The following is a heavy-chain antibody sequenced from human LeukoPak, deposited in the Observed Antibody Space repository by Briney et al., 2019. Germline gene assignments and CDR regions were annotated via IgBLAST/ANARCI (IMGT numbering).Heavy chain of an antibody. CDR3: ATHRGLLSACLDS. Sequence: SQTLSLTCTVSGGSISSGDLYWTWLRQRQGMGLEGLGYIYLSGSLHSNPSLRSPVTISQDTSKNPFSLSLNYVTAPDTAVYFCATHRGLLSACLDSWGRGALVTVSS. V-gene: IGHV4-31*01. J-gene: IGHJ4*02. CDR1: GGSISSGDLY. CDR2: IYLSGSL.